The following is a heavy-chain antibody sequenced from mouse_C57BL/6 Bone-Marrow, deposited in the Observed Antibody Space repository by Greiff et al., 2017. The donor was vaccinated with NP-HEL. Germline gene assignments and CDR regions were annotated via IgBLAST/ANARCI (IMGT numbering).Heavy chain of an antibody. J-gene: IGHJ1*03. CDR1: GFNIKDDY. CDR2: IDPENGDT. Sequence: VHVKQSGAELVRPGASVKLSCTASGFNIKDDYMHWVKQRPEQGLEWIGWIDPENGDTEYASKFQGKATITADTSSNTAYLQLSSLTSEDTAVYYCTADGYDRYFDVWGRGTTVTVSS. V-gene: IGHV14-4*01. D-gene: IGHD2-2*01. CDR3: TADGYDRYFDV.